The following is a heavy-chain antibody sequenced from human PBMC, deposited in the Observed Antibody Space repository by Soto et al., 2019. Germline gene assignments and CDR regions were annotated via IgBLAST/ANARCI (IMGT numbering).Heavy chain of an antibody. V-gene: IGHV3-48*02. CDR2: ISFSGSPI. Sequence: GGSLRLSCAASGFTFSSYSMSWVRQAPGKGLEWVSHISFSGSPIYYADSLRGRFSSSRDNAKNSLYLQMNSLRDEDTAVYYCARGRHYGGNIPQAFDVWGQGTVVTVSS. CDR3: ARGRHYGGNIPQAFDV. CDR1: GFTFSSYS. J-gene: IGHJ3*01. D-gene: IGHD4-17*01.